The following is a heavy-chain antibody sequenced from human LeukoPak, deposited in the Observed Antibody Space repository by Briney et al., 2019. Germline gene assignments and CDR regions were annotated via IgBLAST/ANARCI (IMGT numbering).Heavy chain of an antibody. CDR1: GGTFSSYA. J-gene: IGHJ5*02. CDR3: ARAHIVVVPAAILGGGWFDP. CDR2: IIPIFGTA. D-gene: IGHD2-2*02. Sequence: GASVKVSCKASGGTFSSYAISWVRQAPGQGLEWMGGIIPIFGTANYAQKFQGRVTITTDESTSTAYMELSSLRSEDTAVYYCARAHIVVVPAAILGGGWFDPWGQGTLVTVSS. V-gene: IGHV1-69*05.